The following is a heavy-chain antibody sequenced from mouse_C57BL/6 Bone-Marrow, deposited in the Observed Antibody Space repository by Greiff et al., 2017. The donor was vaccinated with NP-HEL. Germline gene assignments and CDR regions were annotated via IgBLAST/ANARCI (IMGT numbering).Heavy chain of an antibody. CDR1: GFSLTSYG. J-gene: IGHJ1*03. Sequence: QVQLQQSGPGLVQPSQSLSITCTVSGFSLTSYGVHWVRQSPGKGLEWLGVIWRGGSTDYNAAFMSRLSITKDNSKSQVFFKMNSLQADDTAIYYCAKKRAYGYDGDWYFDVWGTGTTVTVSS. CDR2: IWRGGST. D-gene: IGHD2-2*01. CDR3: AKKRAYGYDGDWYFDV. V-gene: IGHV2-5*01.